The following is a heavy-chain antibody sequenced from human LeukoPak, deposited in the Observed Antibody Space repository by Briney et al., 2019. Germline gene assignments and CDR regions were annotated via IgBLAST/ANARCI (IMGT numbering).Heavy chain of an antibody. CDR2: IYYSGST. Sequence: PSQTLSLTCTVSGGSISSGGYYWSWIRQHPGKGLEWIGYIYYSGSTYYNPSLKSRVTISVDTPKNQFSLKLSSVTAADTAVYYCARDGYNYLHYGMDVWGQGTTVTVSS. V-gene: IGHV4-31*03. CDR1: GGSISSGGYY. D-gene: IGHD5-24*01. CDR3: ARDGYNYLHYGMDV. J-gene: IGHJ6*02.